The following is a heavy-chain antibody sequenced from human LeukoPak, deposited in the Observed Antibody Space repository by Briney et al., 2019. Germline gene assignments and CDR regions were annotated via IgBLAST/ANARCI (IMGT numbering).Heavy chain of an antibody. D-gene: IGHD5-18*01. CDR1: GFTFSNYW. V-gene: IGHV3-7*01. Sequence: GGSLRLSCGASGFTFSNYWMTWVRQAPGKGLEWVANINRDASEKYYADSVKGRFTISRDNAKSSLFLQMTGLRADDTAVYYCARDSGEMDTAIRGNFDYWGQGTLVTVSS. CDR3: ARDSGEMDTAIRGNFDY. J-gene: IGHJ4*02. CDR2: INRDASEK.